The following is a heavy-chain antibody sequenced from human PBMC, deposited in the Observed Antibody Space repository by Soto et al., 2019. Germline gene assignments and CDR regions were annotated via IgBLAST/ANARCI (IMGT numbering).Heavy chain of an antibody. CDR1: GGSISSYY. CDR2: IYYSGST. J-gene: IGHJ3*02. CDR3: ARGILVGAMIDAFDI. V-gene: IGHV4-59*01. D-gene: IGHD1-26*01. Sequence: PSETLSLTCTVCGGSISSYYWSWIRQHPGKGLEWIGYIYYSGSTNYNPSLKSRVTISVDTSKNQFSLKLSSVTAADTAVYYCARGILVGAMIDAFDIWGQGTMVTVSS.